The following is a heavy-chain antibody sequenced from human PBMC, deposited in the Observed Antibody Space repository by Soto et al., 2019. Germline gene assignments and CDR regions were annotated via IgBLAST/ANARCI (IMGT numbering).Heavy chain of an antibody. Sequence: RASVKVSCKASGYAFTSYGISWVRQAPGQGLEWMGWISAYRGDTNYAQKFQGRVTVTTDTSTNTAYMELRSLRSDDTAVYYCARDLRGYQLLSSPLDCWGQGTLVTVSS. CDR2: ISAYRGDT. J-gene: IGHJ4*02. CDR3: ARDLRGYQLLSSPLDC. CDR1: GYAFTSYG. V-gene: IGHV1-18*04. D-gene: IGHD2-2*01.